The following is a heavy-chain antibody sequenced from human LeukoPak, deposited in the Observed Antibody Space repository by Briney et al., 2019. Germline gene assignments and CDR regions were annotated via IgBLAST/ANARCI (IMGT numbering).Heavy chain of an antibody. D-gene: IGHD6-13*01. CDR3: ARSAADGAFDI. V-gene: IGHV3-7*03. Sequence: GGSLRLSCAASGFTFSSYWMSWVRQAPGKGLEWVANIKQDGSEKYYVDSVKGRFTISRDNAKNSLYLQMNSLIAEDTAVYYCARSAADGAFDIWGQGTMVTVSS. J-gene: IGHJ3*02. CDR2: IKQDGSEK. CDR1: GFTFSSYW.